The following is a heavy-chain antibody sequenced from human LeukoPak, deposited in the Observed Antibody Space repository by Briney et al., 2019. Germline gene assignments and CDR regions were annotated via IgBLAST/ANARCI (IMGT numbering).Heavy chain of an antibody. CDR2: ISGSGGST. V-gene: IGHV3-23*01. CDR3: AKRFEATGDY. Sequence: GGSPRLSCAASGFPFSSYAMSWVRQAPGKGLEWLSAISGSGGSTYYADSVKGRFTISRDNSKNTLYLQMNSLRAEDTAVYYCAKRFEATGDYWGQGTLVTVSS. J-gene: IGHJ4*02. D-gene: IGHD3-10*01. CDR1: GFPFSSYA.